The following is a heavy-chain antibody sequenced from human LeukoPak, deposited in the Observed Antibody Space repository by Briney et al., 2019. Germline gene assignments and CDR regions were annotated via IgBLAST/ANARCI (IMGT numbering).Heavy chain of an antibody. CDR3: TRDLCLRRMI. CDR1: GLSLSSNN. V-gene: IGHV3-48*04. J-gene: IGHJ2*01. CDR2: ISAGSGTV. Sequence: GGSLRLSCEASGLSLSSNNMHWVRQAPGGRLEWLSYISAGSGTVFSADSVRGRFSISRDNARESVFLQMNSLRFEDTGFYYCTRDLCLRRMIWGRGTLVIVSS.